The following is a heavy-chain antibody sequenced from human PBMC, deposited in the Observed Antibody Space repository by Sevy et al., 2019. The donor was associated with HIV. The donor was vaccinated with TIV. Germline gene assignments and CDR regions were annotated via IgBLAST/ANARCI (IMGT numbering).Heavy chain of an antibody. D-gene: IGHD2-2*01. CDR3: ARSPPVVVVPGAPSWFDP. CDR1: DGSFSGYY. J-gene: IGHJ5*02. V-gene: IGHV4-34*01. CDR2: INESGIT. Sequence: SETLSLTCAVHDGSFSGYYWNWIRQLPGKGLEWIGEINESGITYYNPSLMSRVTISVDTSKNQFSLKLNSVTAVDSAVYFCARSPPVVVVPGAPSWFDPWGQGTLVTVSS.